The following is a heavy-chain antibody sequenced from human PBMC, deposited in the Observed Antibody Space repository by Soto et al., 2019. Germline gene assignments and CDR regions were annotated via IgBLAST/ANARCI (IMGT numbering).Heavy chain of an antibody. Sequence: LSLTCAVYGGSFSGYYWSWIRQPPGKGLEWIGKINHSGSTNYNPSLKSRVTISVDTSKNQFSLKLSSVTAADTAVYYCARQDGDYPFYYYYGMDVWGQGTTVRVS. V-gene: IGHV4-34*01. CDR1: GGSFSGYY. J-gene: IGHJ6*01. CDR3: ARQDGDYPFYYYYGMDV. D-gene: IGHD4-17*01. CDR2: INHSGST.